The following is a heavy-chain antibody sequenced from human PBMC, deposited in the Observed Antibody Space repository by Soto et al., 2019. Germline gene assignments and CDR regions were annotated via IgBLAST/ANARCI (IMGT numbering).Heavy chain of an antibody. CDR3: ARTVCSSASCYGYYYYGLDV. CDR2: IYYSGST. Sequence: PSETLSLTCTVSGDSISSTNNYWSWIRQHPGKGLEWIGYIYYSGSTYYNPSLKSRPAISVDTSKNQFSLKLSSVTAADTAVYYCARTVCSSASCYGYYYYGLDVWGQGXTVTVSS. V-gene: IGHV4-31*03. J-gene: IGHJ6*02. CDR1: GDSISSTNNY. D-gene: IGHD2-2*01.